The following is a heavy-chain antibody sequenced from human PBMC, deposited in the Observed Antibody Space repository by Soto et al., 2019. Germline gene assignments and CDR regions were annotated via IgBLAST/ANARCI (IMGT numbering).Heavy chain of an antibody. CDR3: TTDVTGAYGGDY. V-gene: IGHV3-15*01. Sequence: EVQLVESGGNLVNPGGSLRLSCATSGLTFSGAWLSWVRQAPGKGLEWVGRIKGKVDGGATDYAAPVKGRFVISRDYSKDTLYLQINSLKTEDTAVYFCTTDVTGAYGGDYWGQGTLVTLSS. D-gene: IGHD3-16*01. CDR1: GLTFSGAW. J-gene: IGHJ4*02. CDR2: IKGKVDGGAT.